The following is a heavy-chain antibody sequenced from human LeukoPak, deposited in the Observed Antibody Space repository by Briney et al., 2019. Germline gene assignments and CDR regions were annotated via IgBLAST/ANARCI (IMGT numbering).Heavy chain of an antibody. CDR1: GFTFSSYA. CDR2: ISGSGGST. Sequence: GSLRLSCAASGFTFSSYAMSWVRQAPGKGLEWVSAISGSGGSTYYADSVKGRFTISRDNSKNSLYLQMNSLRAEDTAVYYCATDYSSGWYYFFDYWGQGTLSPSPQ. V-gene: IGHV3-23*01. D-gene: IGHD6-19*01. J-gene: IGHJ4*02. CDR3: ATDYSSGWYYFFDY.